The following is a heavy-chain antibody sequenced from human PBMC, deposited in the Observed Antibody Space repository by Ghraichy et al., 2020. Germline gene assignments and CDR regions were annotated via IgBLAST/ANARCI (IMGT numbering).Heavy chain of an antibody. J-gene: IGHJ4*02. CDR1: GFTFSSYS. D-gene: IGHD3-22*01. CDR2: ISSRSSSI. CDR3: AREEGDSSGYRDRFDY. Sequence: GGSLRLSCAASGFTFSSYSMNWVRQAPGKGLEWVSYISSRSSSIYYADSVKGRFTISRDNNKNSLYLQMNSLRDEDTAVYYCAREEGDSSGYRDRFDYWGQGTLVTVSS. V-gene: IGHV3-48*02.